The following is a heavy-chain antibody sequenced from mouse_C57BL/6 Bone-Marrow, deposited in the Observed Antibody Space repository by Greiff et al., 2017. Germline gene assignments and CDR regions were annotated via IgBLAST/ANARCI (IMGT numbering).Heavy chain of an antibody. CDR1: GYTFTSYW. Sequence: QVQLQQPGAELVMPGASVKLSCTASGYTFTSYWMHWVKQRPGQGLEWIGEIDPSDSYTNYNQKFKGKSTLTVDQSSSTAYMQLSSLTSEDSAVYYCARGTTVPHFDNRGQGTTLTVSS. J-gene: IGHJ2*01. V-gene: IGHV1-69*01. D-gene: IGHD1-1*01. CDR2: IDPSDSYT. CDR3: ARGTTVPHFDN.